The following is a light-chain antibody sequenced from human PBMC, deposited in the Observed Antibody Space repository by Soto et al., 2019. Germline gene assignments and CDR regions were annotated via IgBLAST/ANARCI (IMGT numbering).Light chain of an antibody. Sequence: DIVMTQSPLSLPVTPGEPASISCRSSQSLLHSNGYNYLDWYLQKPGQSPQLLIYLGSNRASGVPDRFSGSGSGTDFTLKISRVEAEDVGVYYCMQALQTPHDFGPGTKVDIK. CDR1: QSLLHSNGYNY. J-gene: IGKJ3*01. CDR3: MQALQTPHD. V-gene: IGKV2-28*01. CDR2: LGS.